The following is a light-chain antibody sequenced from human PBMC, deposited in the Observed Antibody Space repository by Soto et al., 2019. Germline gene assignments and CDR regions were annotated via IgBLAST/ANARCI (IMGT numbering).Light chain of an antibody. Sequence: QSVLTQSPSASASLGALVKLTCTLSSGHSSYAIAWHQQQPEKGPRYLMKVNTDGSHNKGDGIPDRFSGSSSGAERYLTISSLQSEDEADYYCQTWGAGFSVVFGGGTKLTVL. CDR1: SGHSSYA. V-gene: IGLV4-69*01. J-gene: IGLJ2*01. CDR3: QTWGAGFSVV. CDR2: VNTDGSH.